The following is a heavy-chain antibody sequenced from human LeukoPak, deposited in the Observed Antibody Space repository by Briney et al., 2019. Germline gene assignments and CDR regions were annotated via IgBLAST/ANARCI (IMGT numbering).Heavy chain of an antibody. CDR3: AKDEYSGYDYSFDY. CDR2: IWYDGSNK. Sequence: GGSLRLSCAASGFTFSSYGMHWVRQAPGKGLESVSVIWYDGSNKYYADSVKGRFTISRDNSKNTVYLQMNSLRAEDTAVYYCAKDEYSGYDYSFDYWGQGTLVTVSS. J-gene: IGHJ4*02. V-gene: IGHV3-33*06. CDR1: GFTFSSYG. D-gene: IGHD5-12*01.